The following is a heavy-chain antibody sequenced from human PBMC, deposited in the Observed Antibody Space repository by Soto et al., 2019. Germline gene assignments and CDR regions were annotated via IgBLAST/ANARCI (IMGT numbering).Heavy chain of an antibody. V-gene: IGHV4-31*03. CDR3: ARAFTVTIFGVATDDAFDI. CDR2: IYYSGST. Sequence: SETLSLTCTVSGGSISSGGYYLSWLRQHPGKGLEWIGYIYYSGSTYYNPSLKSRVTISVDTSKNQFSLKLSSVTAADTAVYYCARAFTVTIFGVATDDAFDIWGQGTMVTVSS. J-gene: IGHJ3*02. D-gene: IGHD3-3*01. CDR1: GGSISSGGYY.